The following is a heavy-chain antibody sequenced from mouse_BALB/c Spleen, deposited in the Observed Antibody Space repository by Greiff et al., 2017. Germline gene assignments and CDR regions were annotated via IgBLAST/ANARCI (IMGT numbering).Heavy chain of an antibody. CDR2: ISYSGST. CDR3: ARWDGNYVAWFAY. CDR1: GDSITSGY. D-gene: IGHD2-1*01. Sequence: EVKLQESGPSLVKPSQTLSLTCSVTGDSITSGYWNWIRKFPGNKLEYMGYISYSGSTYYNPSLKSRISITRDTSKNQYYLQLNSVTTEDTATYYCARWDGNYVAWFAYWGQGTLVTVSA. J-gene: IGHJ3*01. V-gene: IGHV3-8*02.